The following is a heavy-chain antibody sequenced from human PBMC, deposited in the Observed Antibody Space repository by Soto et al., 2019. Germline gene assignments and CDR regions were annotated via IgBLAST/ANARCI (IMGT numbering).Heavy chain of an antibody. CDR3: ARLIHCISTSCYDVFFLGRINWFDP. J-gene: IGHJ5*02. Sequence: GESLKISCKGSGYSFTSYWIGWVRQMPGKGLEWMGIIYLGDSDTRYSPSFQGQVTISADKSISTAYLQWSSLKASDTAMYYCARLIHCISTSCYDVFFLGRINWFDPWGQGTLVTVSS. CDR2: IYLGDSDT. D-gene: IGHD2-2*01. CDR1: GYSFTSYW. V-gene: IGHV5-51*01.